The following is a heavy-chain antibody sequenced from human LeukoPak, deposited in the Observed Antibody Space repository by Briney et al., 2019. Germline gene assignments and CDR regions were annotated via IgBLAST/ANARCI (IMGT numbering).Heavy chain of an antibody. CDR3: ARRSDIVATIDFDY. D-gene: IGHD5-12*01. CDR2: ISAYNGIT. Sequence: ASVKVSCKASGYTFTSYGISWVRQAPGQGLEWMGWISAYNGITNYAQKLQGRVTMTTDTSTSTAYMELRSLRSDDTAVYYCARRSDIVATIDFDYWGQGTLVTVSS. J-gene: IGHJ4*02. CDR1: GYTFTSYG. V-gene: IGHV1-18*01.